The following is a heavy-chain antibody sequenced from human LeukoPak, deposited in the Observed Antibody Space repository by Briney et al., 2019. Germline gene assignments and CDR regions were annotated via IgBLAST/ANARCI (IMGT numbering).Heavy chain of an antibody. V-gene: IGHV1-46*01. CDR3: ARDRSGNWFDP. D-gene: IGHD7-27*01. CDR2: INPSGGST. J-gene: IGHJ5*02. Sequence: ASVKVSCKASGYTFTSYGISWVRQAPGQGLEWMGIINPSGGSTSYAQKFQGRVTMTRDTSTSTVYMELSSLRSEDTAVYYCARDRSGNWFDPWGQGTLVTVSS. CDR1: GYTFTSYG.